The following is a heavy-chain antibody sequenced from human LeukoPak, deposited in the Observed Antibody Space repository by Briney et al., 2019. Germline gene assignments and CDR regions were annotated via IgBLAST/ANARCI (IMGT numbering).Heavy chain of an antibody. CDR3: ARGPIRRARLQLYGSGSQKGPLYNWFDP. V-gene: IGHV4-34*01. CDR2: ISQSRTT. D-gene: IGHD3-10*01. CDR1: GGSFNGYY. J-gene: IGHJ5*02. Sequence: SETLSLTCTVYGGSFNGYYWSWIRQPPGKGLEWIGDISQSRTTNYNPSLKSRVTMSLDMSKNQFSLNLSSVTAADTAVYYCARGPIRRARLQLYGSGSQKGPLYNWFDPWGQGTLVTVSS.